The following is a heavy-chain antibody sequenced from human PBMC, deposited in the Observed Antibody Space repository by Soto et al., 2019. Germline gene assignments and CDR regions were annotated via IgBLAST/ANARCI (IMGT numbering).Heavy chain of an antibody. D-gene: IGHD3-22*01. V-gene: IGHV4-34*12. J-gene: IGHJ4*02. Sequence: ETLSLTCAVYDGSFSGYYWSWIRQPPGKGLEWIGEIFHGGSTDYSPSLKSRVTISVDTSKKQFSLELRFVTAADTAVYYCARPHYDSNTFYSFFDYWGQGTLVTVSS. CDR3: ARPHYDSNTFYSFFDY. CDR1: DGSFSGYY. CDR2: IFHGGST.